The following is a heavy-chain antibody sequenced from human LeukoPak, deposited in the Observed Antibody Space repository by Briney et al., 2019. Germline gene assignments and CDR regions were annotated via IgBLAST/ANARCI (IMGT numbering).Heavy chain of an antibody. CDR1: GGSISSGGYY. CDR2: IYHSGST. J-gene: IGHJ5*02. Sequence: PSQTLSLACTVSGGSISSGGYYWSWIRQPPGKGLGWIGNIYHSGSTYYNPSLKSRVTISVDRSKDQFSLKLSSVTAADTAVYYCARGWGYEDPAVWVNWFDPWGQGTLVTVSS. CDR3: ARGWGYEDPAVWVNWFDP. D-gene: IGHD7-27*01. V-gene: IGHV4-30-2*01.